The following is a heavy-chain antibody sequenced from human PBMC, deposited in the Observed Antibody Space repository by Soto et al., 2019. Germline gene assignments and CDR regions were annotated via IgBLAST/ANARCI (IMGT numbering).Heavy chain of an antibody. CDR2: ISYDGSNN. CDR3: AKEARTPAAIGEYYHYYCMDV. Sequence: QVQLVESGGGVVQPGRSLRLYCAASGFTFSSYGMHWVRQAPGRGLEWVAVISYDGSNNYYADSVKGRFTISRDNSKNTLYLQMNSLRAEDSAVYYCAKEARTPAAIGEYYHYYCMDVWGQGTTVTVSS. D-gene: IGHD2-2*02. J-gene: IGHJ6*02. V-gene: IGHV3-30*18. CDR1: GFTFSSYG.